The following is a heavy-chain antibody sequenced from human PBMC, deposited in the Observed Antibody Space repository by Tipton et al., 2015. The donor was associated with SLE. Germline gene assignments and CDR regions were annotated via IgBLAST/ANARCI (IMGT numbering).Heavy chain of an antibody. CDR3: ARETTETRDGLDV. Sequence: QLVQSGVEVKKPGASVRVSCKASGYTFTTYGISWVRQAPGQRLEWMGWINGDNGKTKYSQKFQGRVAITRDTSASTVYMELSSLRSEDTAVYYCARETTETRDGLDVWGQGTTVTVSS. CDR2: INGDNGKT. CDR1: GYTFTTYG. D-gene: IGHD1-1*01. V-gene: IGHV1-18*01. J-gene: IGHJ6*02.